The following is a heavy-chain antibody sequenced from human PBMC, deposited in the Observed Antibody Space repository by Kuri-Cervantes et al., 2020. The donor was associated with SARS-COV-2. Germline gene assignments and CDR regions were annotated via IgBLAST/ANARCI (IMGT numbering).Heavy chain of an antibody. V-gene: IGHV3-7*01. D-gene: IGHD6-13*01. CDR2: IKQDGSEK. CDR3: ARGRRIAAAGRSLKYYYYMDV. Sequence: LTCAASGFTFSSYWMSWVRQAPGKGLEWVANIKQDGSEKYYVDSVKGRFTISRDNAKNSLYLQMNSLRAEDTAVYYCARGRRIAAAGRSLKYYYYMDVWGKGTTVTVSS. J-gene: IGHJ6*03. CDR1: GFTFSSYW.